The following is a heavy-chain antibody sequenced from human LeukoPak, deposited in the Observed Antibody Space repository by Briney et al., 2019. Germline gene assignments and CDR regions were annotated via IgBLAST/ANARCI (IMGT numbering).Heavy chain of an antibody. D-gene: IGHD3-22*01. CDR2: INAGNGNT. CDR3: AREWGNGYSSNY. CDR1: GGTFSIYA. Sequence: ASVNVSCKASGGTFSIYAISWVRQAPGQRLEWMGWINAGNGNTIYSQKFQGRVTITRDTSASTAYMELSSLRSEDTAVYYCAREWGNGYSSNYWGQGSLVTVSS. V-gene: IGHV1-3*01. J-gene: IGHJ4*02.